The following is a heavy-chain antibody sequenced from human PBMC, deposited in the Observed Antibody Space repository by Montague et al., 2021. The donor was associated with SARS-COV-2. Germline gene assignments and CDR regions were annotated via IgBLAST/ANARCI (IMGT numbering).Heavy chain of an antibody. CDR2: MSGAGGST. CDR3: ARAPPHDWNDLRSLDY. CDR1: GFSFRSYA. J-gene: IGHJ4*02. D-gene: IGHD1-1*01. V-gene: IGHV3-23*01. Sequence: SLRLSCAASGFSFRSYAMHWVRQAPGKGLAWVSGMSGAGGSTYYADSVKGRFTISRDNSKNTLYLQMNSLSAEDTAIYYCARAPPHDWNDLRSLDYWGQGTLVTVSS.